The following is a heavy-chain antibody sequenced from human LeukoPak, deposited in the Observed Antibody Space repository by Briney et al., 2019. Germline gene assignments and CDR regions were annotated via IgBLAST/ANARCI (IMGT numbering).Heavy chain of an antibody. CDR1: GFTFSSYG. V-gene: IGHV3-33*06. D-gene: IGHD3-3*01. Sequence: GSLRLSCAASGFTFSSYGMHWVRQAPGKGLEWVAVIWYDGSNKYYADSVKGRFTISRDNSKNTLYLQMNSLRAEDTAVYYCAKDQLSDFWSGYSEMDVWGKGTTVTVSS. CDR2: IWYDGSNK. CDR3: AKDQLSDFWSGYSEMDV. J-gene: IGHJ6*04.